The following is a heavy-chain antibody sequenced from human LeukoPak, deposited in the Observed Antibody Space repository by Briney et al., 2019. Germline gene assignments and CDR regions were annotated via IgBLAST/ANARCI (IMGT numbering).Heavy chain of an antibody. Sequence: SETLSLTCTVSGGSISSGNYYLNWIRQPAGKGLEWIGRIYSRGSTNYNSSLKSRVTISLDTSKNQFSLKLSSVTAADTAVYYCARDQCGYSYGCDLDYWGQGTLVTVSS. D-gene: IGHD5-18*01. CDR3: ARDQCGYSYGCDLDY. CDR1: GGSISSGNYY. J-gene: IGHJ4*02. V-gene: IGHV4-61*02. CDR2: IYSRGST.